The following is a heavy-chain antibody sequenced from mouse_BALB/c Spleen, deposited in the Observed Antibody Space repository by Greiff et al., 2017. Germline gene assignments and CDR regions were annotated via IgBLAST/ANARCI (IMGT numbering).Heavy chain of an antibody. D-gene: IGHD3-2*01. Sequence: EVKLMESGPGLVKPSQSLSLTCTVTGYSITSDYAWTWIRQFPGNKLEWMGYISYSGSTSYNPSLKSRISITRDTSKNQFFLQLNSVTTEDTATYYCARDSSGYDYAMDYWGQGTSVTVSS. CDR1: GYSITSDYA. V-gene: IGHV3-2*02. CDR2: ISYSGST. CDR3: ARDSSGYDYAMDY. J-gene: IGHJ4*01.